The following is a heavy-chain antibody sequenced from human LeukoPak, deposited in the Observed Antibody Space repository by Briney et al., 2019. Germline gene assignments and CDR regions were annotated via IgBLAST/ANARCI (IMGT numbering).Heavy chain of an antibody. J-gene: IGHJ4*02. Sequence: SQTLSLTCTVSGGSISSGDYYWSWIRQPPGKGLEWIGYIYYSGSTYYNPSLKSRVTISVDTSKNHFSLKLSSVTAADTAVYYCARAFLTYYYDSSGYYYFDYWGQGTLVTVSS. V-gene: IGHV4-30-4*01. CDR2: IYYSGST. D-gene: IGHD3-22*01. CDR3: ARAFLTYYYDSSGYYYFDY. CDR1: GGSISSGDYY.